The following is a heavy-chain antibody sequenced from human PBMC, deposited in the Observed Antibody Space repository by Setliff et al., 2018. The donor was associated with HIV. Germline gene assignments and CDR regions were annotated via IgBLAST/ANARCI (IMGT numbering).Heavy chain of an antibody. CDR3: ARGRFFGDISDSLFDL. J-gene: IGHJ4*02. CDR2: IYYSGST. CDR1: GGSIRSTSYY. V-gene: IGHV4-39*07. Sequence: SETLSLTCTVSGGSIRSTSYYWGWIRQPPGKGLEWIGHIYYSGSTYSNPSLKSRVTISVDTSKNQFSLKLSSVTAADTADYYCARGRFFGDISDSLFDLWGQGTLVTVSS. D-gene: IGHD2-21*02.